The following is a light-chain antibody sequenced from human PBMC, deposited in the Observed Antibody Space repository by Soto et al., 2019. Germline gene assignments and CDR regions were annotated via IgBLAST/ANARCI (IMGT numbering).Light chain of an antibody. CDR1: QSVSSN. CDR2: GAS. V-gene: IGKV3-15*01. CDR3: QQYNSWPPYT. Sequence: EVVMTQSPATVSVSPGERATLSCRASQSVSSNLAWYQQKPGQAPRLLIYGASTRATGTPARFSGSGSGTEFTLTISSLQSEDFAVYYCQQYNSWPPYTFGQGPKVDIK. J-gene: IGKJ2*01.